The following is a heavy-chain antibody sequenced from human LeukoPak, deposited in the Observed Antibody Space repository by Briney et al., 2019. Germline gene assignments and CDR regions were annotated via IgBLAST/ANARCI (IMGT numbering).Heavy chain of an antibody. Sequence: ASVKVSCKASGYTFTGYYMHWVRQAPGQGLEWMGWINPNSGGTNYAQKFQGRVTMTRDTSISTAYMELSRLRSDDTAVYYCARALGSSGWYFYSYFDYWGQGAPVTVSS. D-gene: IGHD6-19*01. CDR2: INPNSGGT. CDR1: GYTFTGYY. V-gene: IGHV1-2*02. J-gene: IGHJ4*02. CDR3: ARALGSSGWYFYSYFDY.